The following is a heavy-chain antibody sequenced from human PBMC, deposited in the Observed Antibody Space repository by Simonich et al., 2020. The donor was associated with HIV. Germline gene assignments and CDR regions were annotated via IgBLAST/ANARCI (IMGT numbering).Heavy chain of an antibody. Sequence: QVQLVQSAVEVKKPGASVKVSCKASGYTFTSYGITWVRQAPGQGLEWMGWITAYNGNTNDAQKFQGRVTMTADTSTTTAYMELRSLRSDDTAVYYCARGPNTGGYDSFGGQGTLVTVSS. CDR3: ARGPNTGGYDSF. D-gene: IGHD5-12*01. CDR1: GYTFTSYG. CDR2: ITAYNGNT. V-gene: IGHV1-18*01. J-gene: IGHJ4*02.